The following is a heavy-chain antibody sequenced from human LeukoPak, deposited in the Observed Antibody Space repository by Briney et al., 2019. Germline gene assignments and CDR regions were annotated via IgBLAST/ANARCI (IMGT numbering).Heavy chain of an antibody. CDR3: ARDSGYYDYYYYMDV. CDR2: INPSGGST. CDR1: GYTFTSYY. D-gene: IGHD3-22*01. V-gene: IGHV1-46*01. J-gene: IGHJ6*03. Sequence: ASVKVSCKASGYTFTSYYMHWVRQAPGQGLEWMGIINPSGGSTSYAQKFQGGVTMTRDTSTSTVYMELSSLRSEDTAVYYCARDSGYYDYYYYMDVWGKGTTVTVSS.